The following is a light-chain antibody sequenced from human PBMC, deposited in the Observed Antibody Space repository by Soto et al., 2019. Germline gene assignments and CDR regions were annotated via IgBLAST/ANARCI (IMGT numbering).Light chain of an antibody. CDR1: QSVSSSY. CDR2: GAS. Sequence: EIVWTQSPGTLSLSPGERATLSCRASQSVSSSYLAWYQQKPGQAPRLLIYGASRRATGTPDRFSGSGSATDFTLTSSRLEPADFGVYYCQQYGSSPIFTFGHGTKVDIK. V-gene: IGKV3-20*01. J-gene: IGKJ3*01. CDR3: QQYGSSPIFT.